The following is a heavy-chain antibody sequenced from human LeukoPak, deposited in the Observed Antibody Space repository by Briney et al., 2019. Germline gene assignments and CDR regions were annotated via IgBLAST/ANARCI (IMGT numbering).Heavy chain of an antibody. Sequence: SETLSLTCAVYGGSFSGYYWSWIRQPPGKGLEWIGEINHSGSTNYNPSLKSRVTISVDTSKNQFSLKLSSVTAADTAVYYCARRGLYYGSGSYYHDYWGQGTLVTVSS. V-gene: IGHV4-34*01. D-gene: IGHD3-10*01. J-gene: IGHJ4*02. CDR1: GGSFSGYY. CDR2: INHSGST. CDR3: ARRGLYYGSGSYYHDY.